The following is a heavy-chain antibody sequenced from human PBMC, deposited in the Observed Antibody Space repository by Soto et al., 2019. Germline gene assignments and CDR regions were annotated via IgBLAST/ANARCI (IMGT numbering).Heavy chain of an antibody. CDR2: ISYDGSNK. V-gene: IGHV3-30-3*01. CDR3: ARDGGIAVPRAD. J-gene: IGHJ4*02. CDR1: GFTFSSYA. D-gene: IGHD6-19*01. Sequence: QVQLVESGGGVVQPGRSLRLSCAASGFTFSSYAMHWVSQAPGKGLEWVAVISYDGSNKYYADSVKGRFTISRDNSKNTLYLQMNSLRAEDTAVYYCARDGGIAVPRADWGQGTLVTVSS.